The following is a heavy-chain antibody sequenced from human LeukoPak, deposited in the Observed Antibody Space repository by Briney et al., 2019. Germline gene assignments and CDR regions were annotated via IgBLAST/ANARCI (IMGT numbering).Heavy chain of an antibody. V-gene: IGHV1-69*13. Sequence: ASVKVSCKASGGTFSGYAISWVRQAPGQGLEWMGGIIPIFGTTNYAQKLQGRVTITADESTSTAYMELSSLRSEDTAVYYCASRTYTYDSSGYYQRNYYFDYWGQGTLVTVSS. CDR3: ASRTYTYDSSGYYQRNYYFDY. CDR1: GGTFSGYA. CDR2: IIPIFGTT. D-gene: IGHD3-22*01. J-gene: IGHJ4*02.